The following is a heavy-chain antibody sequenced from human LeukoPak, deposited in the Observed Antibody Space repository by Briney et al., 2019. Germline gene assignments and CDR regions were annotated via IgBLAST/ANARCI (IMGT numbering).Heavy chain of an antibody. CDR1: GGSFSGYY. V-gene: IGHV4-34*01. D-gene: IGHD6-13*01. Sequence: PSETLSLTCAVYGGSFSGYYWSWIRQPPGKGLEWIGEINHSGSTNYNPSLKSRVIISVDTSKNQFSLKLSSVTAADTAVYYCARGLFTGIAAAGDLGFDYWGQGTLVTVSS. J-gene: IGHJ4*02. CDR2: INHSGST. CDR3: ARGLFTGIAAAGDLGFDY.